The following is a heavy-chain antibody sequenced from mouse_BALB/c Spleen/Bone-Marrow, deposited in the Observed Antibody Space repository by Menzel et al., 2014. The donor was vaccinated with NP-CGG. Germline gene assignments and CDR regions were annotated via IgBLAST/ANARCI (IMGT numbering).Heavy chain of an antibody. J-gene: IGHJ4*01. CDR3: AKVGYDVGYYAMDY. V-gene: IGHV2-5*01. Sequence: QVQLQQPGPGLVQPSQSLSITCTVSGFSLTSYGVHWVRRSPGKGLEWLGVIWRGGSTDYNAAFMSRLSITKDNSKSQVFFKMNSLQADDTAIYYCAKVGYDVGYYAMDYWGQGTSVTVSS. CDR1: GFSLTSYG. D-gene: IGHD2-2*01. CDR2: IWRGGST.